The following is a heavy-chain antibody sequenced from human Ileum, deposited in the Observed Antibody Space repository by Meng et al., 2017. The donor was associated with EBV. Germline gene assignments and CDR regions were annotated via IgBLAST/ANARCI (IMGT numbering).Heavy chain of an antibody. D-gene: IGHD3-22*01. J-gene: IGHJ4*02. CDR3: AHSTQSSGQRLSFDY. CDR1: GFSPSTSGVG. Sequence: QITLKESGXTLVKXXXTLTLTCXFSGFSPSTSGVGVGWIRQSPGKALEWLALIYWDDDKRYSPSLKSRLTITKDTSKNQVVLTMTNMDPVDTATYYCAHSTQSSGQRLSFDYWGQGTLVTVSS. CDR2: IYWDDDK. V-gene: IGHV2-5*02.